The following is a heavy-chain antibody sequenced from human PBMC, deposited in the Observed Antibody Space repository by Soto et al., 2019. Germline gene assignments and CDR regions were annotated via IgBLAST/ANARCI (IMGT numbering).Heavy chain of an antibody. V-gene: IGHV1-46*01. CDR3: ARDGYNFAFDI. J-gene: IGHJ3*02. D-gene: IGHD5-12*01. Sequence: GASVKVSCKASGYIFTTYYIHWVRQAPGQGLEWMGIINPSGGSTSYTQKFQDRVTMSRDTSTRTVYMELSSLTSEDTAVYYCARDGYNFAFDIWGQGTMVTVSS. CDR2: INPSGGST. CDR1: GYIFTTYY.